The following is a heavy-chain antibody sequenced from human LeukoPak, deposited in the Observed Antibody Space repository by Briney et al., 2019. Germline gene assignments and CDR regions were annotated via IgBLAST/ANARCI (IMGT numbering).Heavy chain of an antibody. V-gene: IGHV4-31*03. Sequence: SETLSLTCTVSGGSISSGGFYWSWIRQHPGKGLEWIGYIYYSGSPYCNPSLKSRVTISVDTSKNQFSLKLSSVTAADTAVYYCARVFGYTYAFLDYWGQGTLVTVSS. CDR3: ARVFGYTYAFLDY. CDR2: IYYSGSP. J-gene: IGHJ4*02. D-gene: IGHD3-16*01. CDR1: GGSISSGGFY.